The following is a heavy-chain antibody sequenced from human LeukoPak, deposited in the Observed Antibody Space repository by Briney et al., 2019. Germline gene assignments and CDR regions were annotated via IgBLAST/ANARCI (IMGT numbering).Heavy chain of an antibody. Sequence: ASVKVSCKASGYTFTGYYMHWVRQAPGQGLEWMGWINPNSGGTNYVQKFQGRVTMTRDTSISTAYMELSRLRSDDTAVYYCARGRYSGYDYVYWGQGTLVTVSS. CDR1: GYTFTGYY. J-gene: IGHJ4*02. D-gene: IGHD5-12*01. CDR2: INPNSGGT. V-gene: IGHV1-2*02. CDR3: ARGRYSGYDYVY.